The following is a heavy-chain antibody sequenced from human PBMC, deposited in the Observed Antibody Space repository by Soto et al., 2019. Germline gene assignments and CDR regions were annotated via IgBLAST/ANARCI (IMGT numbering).Heavy chain of an antibody. CDR2: IYSGGST. CDR1: GFTVSSNY. CDR3: ARDLWGNYDFWSGYSYYMDV. D-gene: IGHD3-3*01. V-gene: IGHV3-66*01. J-gene: IGHJ6*03. Sequence: GGSLRLSCAASGFTVSSNYMSWVRQAPGKGLEWVSVIYSGGSTYDADSVKGRFTISRDNSKNTLYVQMNSLRAEDTAVYYCARDLWGNYDFWSGYSYYMDVWGKGTTVTVSS.